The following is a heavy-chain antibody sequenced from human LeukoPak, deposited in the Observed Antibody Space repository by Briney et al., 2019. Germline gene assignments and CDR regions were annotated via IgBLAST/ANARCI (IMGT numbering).Heavy chain of an antibody. J-gene: IGHJ3*02. CDR3: ARVSVAGTGGKAFDI. CDR2: ISYDGSNK. D-gene: IGHD6-19*01. Sequence: GGSLRLSCAASGFTFSSYGMHWVRQAPGKGLEWVAVISYDGSNKYYADSVKGRFTISRDNAKNSLYLQMNSLRAEDTAVYYCARVSVAGTGGKAFDIWGQGTMVTVSS. CDR1: GFTFSSYG. V-gene: IGHV3-30*03.